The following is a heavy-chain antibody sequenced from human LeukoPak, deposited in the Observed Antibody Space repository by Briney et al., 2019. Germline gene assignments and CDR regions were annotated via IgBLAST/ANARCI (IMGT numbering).Heavy chain of an antibody. CDR1: GFTFSNYA. V-gene: IGHV3-30-3*01. CDR3: AKDSHVVVVAAMDY. Sequence: GGSLRLSCAASGFTFSNYAMHWVRQAPGKGLEWVTVISYDGSNKYYADSVKGRFTISRDNSKNTLYLQMNSLRAEDTAVYYCAKDSHVVVVAAMDYWGQGTLVAVSS. CDR2: ISYDGSNK. D-gene: IGHD2-15*01. J-gene: IGHJ4*02.